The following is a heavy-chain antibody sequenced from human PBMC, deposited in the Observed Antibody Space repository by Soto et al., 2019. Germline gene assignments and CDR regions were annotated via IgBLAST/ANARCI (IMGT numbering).Heavy chain of an antibody. Sequence: ASVKVSCKASGYTFTSYGISWVRQAPGQGLEWMGWISAYNGNTNYAQKLQGRVTMTTDTSTSTAYMELRSLRSDDTAVYYCARDSPIRFLVWSGEWGMDVWGQGTTVTVSS. CDR3: ARDSPIRFLVWSGEWGMDV. CDR1: GYTFTSYG. CDR2: ISAYNGNT. V-gene: IGHV1-18*04. D-gene: IGHD3-3*01. J-gene: IGHJ6*02.